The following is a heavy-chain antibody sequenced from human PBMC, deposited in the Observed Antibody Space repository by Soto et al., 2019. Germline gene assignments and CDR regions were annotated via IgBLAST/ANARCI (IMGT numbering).Heavy chain of an antibody. V-gene: IGHV3-23*01. J-gene: IGHJ6*02. Sequence: GESLKISCAASGFTFSSYAMSWVRQAPGKGLEWVSAISGSGGSTYYADSVKGRFTISRDSSKNTLYLQMNSLRAEDTAVYYCADRRTEYSSTTYGMDVWGQGTTVTVSS. D-gene: IGHD6-6*01. CDR3: ADRRTEYSSTTYGMDV. CDR2: ISGSGGST. CDR1: GFTFSSYA.